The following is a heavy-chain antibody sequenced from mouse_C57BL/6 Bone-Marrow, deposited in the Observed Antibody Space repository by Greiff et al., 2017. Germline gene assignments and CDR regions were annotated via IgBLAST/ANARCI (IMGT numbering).Heavy chain of an antibody. J-gene: IGHJ4*01. CDR2: INPNYGTT. CDR3: ARYPITTVVATDAMDY. Sequence: EVKLMESGPELVKPGASVKISCKASGYSFTDYNMNWVKQSNGKSLEWIGVINPNYGTTSYNQKFKGKATLTVDQSSSTAYMQLNSLTSEDSAVYYCARYPITTVVATDAMDYWGQGTSVTVSS. V-gene: IGHV1-39*01. CDR1: GYSFTDYN. D-gene: IGHD1-1*01.